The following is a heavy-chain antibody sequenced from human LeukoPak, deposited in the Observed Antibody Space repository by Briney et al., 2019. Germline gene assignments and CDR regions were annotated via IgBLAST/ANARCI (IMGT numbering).Heavy chain of an antibody. J-gene: IGHJ6*03. D-gene: IGHD2-15*01. CDR2: IYNSGST. V-gene: IGHV4-59*08. CDR1: GGSIISYY. Sequence: SETLSLTCTVSGGSIISYYWSWIRQPPGKGLEWIAYIYNSGSTNSNPSLKSRVTISAETSKNEFSLKLSSVTAADTAVYYCARLGFCSGGSCPYYLYYMDVWGKGTTVTVSS. CDR3: ARLGFCSGGSCPYYLYYMDV.